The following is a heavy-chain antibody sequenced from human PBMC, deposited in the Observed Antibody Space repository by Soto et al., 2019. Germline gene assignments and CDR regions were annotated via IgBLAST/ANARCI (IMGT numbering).Heavy chain of an antibody. CDR1: GDTFTSYY. J-gene: IGHJ4*02. CDR2: INPNSDST. D-gene: IGHD4-4*01. Sequence: GASVKVSCKASGDTFTSYYMHWVRQAPGQGLEWMGIINPNSDSTTYAQKFQGRFTISRDNSKNRLYLQMSSLRAEDTAVYHCAKAHDYNYGGSGGQNDFWGQGTLVTVSS. CDR3: AKAHDYNYGGSGGQNDF. V-gene: IGHV1-46*01.